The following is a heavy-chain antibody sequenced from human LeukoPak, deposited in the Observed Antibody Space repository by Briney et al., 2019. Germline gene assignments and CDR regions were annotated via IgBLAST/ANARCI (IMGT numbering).Heavy chain of an antibody. CDR2: INHSGST. Sequence: TSETLSLTCTVSGGSISTSNYYWSWIRQPPGKGLEWIGEINHSGSTNYNPSLKSRVTISVDTSKNQFSLKLSSVTAADTAVYYCARVDRERHYYYYMDVWGKGTTVTVSS. V-gene: IGHV4-39*07. D-gene: IGHD1-26*01. CDR3: ARVDRERHYYYYMDV. J-gene: IGHJ6*03. CDR1: GGSISTSNYY.